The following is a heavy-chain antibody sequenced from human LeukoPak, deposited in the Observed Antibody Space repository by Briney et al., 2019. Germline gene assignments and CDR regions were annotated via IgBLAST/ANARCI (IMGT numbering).Heavy chain of an antibody. Sequence: SETLSLTCTVSGGSISSSSYYWGWIRQPPGKGLEWIGSIYYSGSTYYNPSLKSRVTISVDTSKNQFSLKLSSVTAADTAVYYCATVKSEYYFDYWGQGTLVTVSS. D-gene: IGHD3-10*01. J-gene: IGHJ4*02. CDR2: IYYSGST. V-gene: IGHV4-39*01. CDR3: ATVKSEYYFDY. CDR1: GGSISSSSYY.